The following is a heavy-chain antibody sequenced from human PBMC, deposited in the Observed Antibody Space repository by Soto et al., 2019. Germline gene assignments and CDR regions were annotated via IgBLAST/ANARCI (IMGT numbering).Heavy chain of an antibody. D-gene: IGHD3-10*01. Sequence: QVQLQESGPGLVKPSETLSLTCTVSGGSISSYYWSWIRQPPGKGLEWIGYIYYSGSTNYNPSLKSRVTISLDTSKNQFSLKLSSVTAADTAVYYCAREERYYGSGSYYEDWGQGTLVTVSS. CDR3: AREERYYGSGSYYED. CDR2: IYYSGST. CDR1: GGSISSYY. J-gene: IGHJ4*02. V-gene: IGHV4-59*01.